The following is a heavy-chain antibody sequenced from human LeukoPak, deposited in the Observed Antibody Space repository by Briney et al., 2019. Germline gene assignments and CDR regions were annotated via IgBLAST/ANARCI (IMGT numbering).Heavy chain of an antibody. CDR1: GYTLTRYG. CDR2: IGACNGNT. J-gene: IGHJ4*02. Sequence: APVKVSCKASGYTLTRYGIICVRQAPGPGLEWMGWIGACNGNTNYAQKLQGRVTMTTDTSTSTAYMELRSLRSDDTAVYYCARGPEEYNWNDGGNYFDYWGQGTLVTVSS. V-gene: IGHV1-18*01. D-gene: IGHD1-1*01. CDR3: ARGPEEYNWNDGGNYFDY.